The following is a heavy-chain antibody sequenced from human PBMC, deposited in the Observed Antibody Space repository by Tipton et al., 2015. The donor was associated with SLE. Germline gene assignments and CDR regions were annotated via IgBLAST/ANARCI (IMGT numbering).Heavy chain of an antibody. CDR2: IYSGGTT. CDR3: AKEGHCGGDCYSVFES. D-gene: IGHD2-21*02. Sequence: GSLRLSCAASGFTFSSYSMNWVRQAPGKGLEWVSVIYSGGTTYYADSVQGRFSISRDNSKHTLYLQMNSLRVDDTAVYYCAKEGHCGGDCYSVFESWGQGTLVTVSS. V-gene: IGHV3-23*03. J-gene: IGHJ4*02. CDR1: GFTFSSYS.